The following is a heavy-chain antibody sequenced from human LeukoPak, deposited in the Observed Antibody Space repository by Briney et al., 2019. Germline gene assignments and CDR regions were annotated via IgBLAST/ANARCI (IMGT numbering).Heavy chain of an antibody. CDR2: IYRGGDT. D-gene: IGHD3-10*01. J-gene: IGHJ4*02. Sequence: GRSLRLSCAASGFTVSSNYINWVRQAPGQGLEWVSIIYRGGDTYYADSVKGRFTISRDNSKNTLYLQMNSLRAEDTAVYYCATYGGWGQGTLVTVST. CDR1: GFTVSSNY. V-gene: IGHV3-66*01. CDR3: ATYGG.